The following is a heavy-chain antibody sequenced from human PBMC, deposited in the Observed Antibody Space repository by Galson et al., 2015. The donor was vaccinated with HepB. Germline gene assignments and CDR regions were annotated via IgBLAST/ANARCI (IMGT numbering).Heavy chain of an antibody. CDR2: IRHDGSDE. V-gene: IGHV3-33*01. CDR1: GFTFGTYG. CDR3: ARDRRVQVSPMMIVITYSFDY. Sequence: SLRLSCAASGFTFGTYGMHWVRQAPGKGLEWVAVIRHDGSDEYYADSVKGRFTISRDNSKNMLYLQMNSLRAEDTAVYYCARDRRVQVSPMMIVITYSFDYWGQGNLVTVSS. D-gene: IGHD3-16*01. J-gene: IGHJ4*02.